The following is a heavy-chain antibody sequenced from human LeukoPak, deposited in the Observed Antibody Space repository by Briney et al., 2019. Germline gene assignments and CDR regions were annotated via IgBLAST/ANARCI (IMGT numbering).Heavy chain of an antibody. CDR2: INPNSGVT. CDR1: GYTFTSYY. D-gene: IGHD2/OR15-2a*01. V-gene: IGHV1-2*02. J-gene: IGHJ4*02. CDR3: ARDFQTEAPDY. Sequence: ASVKVSCKSSGYTFTSYYMHWVRQAPGQGLEWMGWINPNSGVTGFAQKFQGRVTMTRDTSISTAYMELSRLTSDDTAVYYCARDFQTEAPDYWGQGTLVTVSS.